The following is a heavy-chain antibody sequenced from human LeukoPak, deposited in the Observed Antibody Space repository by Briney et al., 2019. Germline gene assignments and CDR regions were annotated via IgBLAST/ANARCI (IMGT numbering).Heavy chain of an antibody. CDR1: GYTFTSYY. Sequence: ASVKVSCKASGYTFTSYYMHWVRQAPGQGLEWMGIINPSGGSTSYAQKFQGRVTMTRDMSTSTVYMELSSLRSEDTAVYYCARGYGDYGFGSNFDYWGQGTLVTVSS. J-gene: IGHJ4*02. CDR2: INPSGGST. D-gene: IGHD4-17*01. CDR3: ARGYGDYGFGSNFDY. V-gene: IGHV1-46*01.